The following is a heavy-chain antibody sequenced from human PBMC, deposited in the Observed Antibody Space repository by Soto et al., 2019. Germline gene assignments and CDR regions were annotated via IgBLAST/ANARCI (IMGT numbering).Heavy chain of an antibody. CDR2: ISWNSGRI. J-gene: IGHJ4*02. D-gene: IGHD3-10*01. V-gene: IGHV3-9*01. CDR1: GFTFDDYG. CDR3: ARSGEFSASDYFGF. Sequence: EVQLVQYGGGWVQPGRSLRLSCGASGFTFDDYGMHWVRHAPGKGLEWVSSISWNSGRIGYVDSVKGRFTISRDNVKNSLYLQMNSLRAEDTALYYCARSGEFSASDYFGFWGQGTLVTVSS.